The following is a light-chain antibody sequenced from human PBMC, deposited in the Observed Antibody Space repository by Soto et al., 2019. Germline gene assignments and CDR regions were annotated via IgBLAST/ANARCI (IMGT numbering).Light chain of an antibody. CDR1: QTIRNY. J-gene: IGKJ1*01. V-gene: IGKV1-5*01. Sequence: TITCRASQTIRNYLAWYQQKPGKAPDLLIYDASSLENEVPSRFSGSGFGTEFTLTISSLQPDDSATYYCQQYGLQGTFGQGTKVDIK. CDR3: QQYGLQGT. CDR2: DAS.